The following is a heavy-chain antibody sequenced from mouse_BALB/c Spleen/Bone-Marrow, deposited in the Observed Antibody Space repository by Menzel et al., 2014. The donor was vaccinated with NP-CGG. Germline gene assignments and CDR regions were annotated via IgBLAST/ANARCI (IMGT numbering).Heavy chain of an antibody. CDR3: ARRAGAY. D-gene: IGHD3-3*01. Sequence: DVMLVESGGGLVQPGGSLKLSCAASGFTFSSYTMSWVRQTPEKRLEWVAYISNGGGSTYYTDTVKGRFTISRDNAKNTLYLQMSSLKSEDTAMYYCARRAGAYWGQGTLVTVSA. J-gene: IGHJ3*01. CDR2: ISNGGGST. CDR1: GFTFSSYT. V-gene: IGHV5-12-2*01.